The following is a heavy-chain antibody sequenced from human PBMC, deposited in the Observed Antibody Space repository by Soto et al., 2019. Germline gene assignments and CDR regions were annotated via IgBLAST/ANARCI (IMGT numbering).Heavy chain of an antibody. CDR3: ARAYSERGGYYFEY. J-gene: IGHJ4*02. V-gene: IGHV3-48*03. Sequence: EVQLVESGGGLVQPGGSLRLSCAASGFTFSSYEMNWVRQAPGKGLEWGSYISSSGSTIYYADSVKGRFTISRDNAENSLCLQMNSLRAEDTAVYYCARAYSERGGYYFEYWGQGTLVTVSS. D-gene: IGHD2-15*01. CDR2: ISSSGSTI. CDR1: GFTFSSYE.